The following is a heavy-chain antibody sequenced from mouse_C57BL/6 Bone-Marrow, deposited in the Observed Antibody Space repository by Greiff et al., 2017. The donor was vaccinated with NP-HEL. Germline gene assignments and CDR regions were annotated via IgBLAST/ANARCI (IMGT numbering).Heavy chain of an antibody. CDR2: IHPNSGST. CDR1: GYTFTSYW. V-gene: IGHV1-64*01. Sequence: QVQLQQPGAELVKPGASVKLSCKASGYTFTSYWMHWVKQRPGQGLEWIGMIHPNSGSTNYNEKFKSKATLTVDKSSSTAYMQLSSLTSEDSAVYYCARRPGGGGNYYAMDYWGQGTSVTVSS. CDR3: ARRPGGGGNYYAMDY. J-gene: IGHJ4*01.